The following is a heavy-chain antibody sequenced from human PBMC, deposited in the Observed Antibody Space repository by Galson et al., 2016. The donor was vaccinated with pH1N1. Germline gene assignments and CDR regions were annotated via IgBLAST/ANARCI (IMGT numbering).Heavy chain of an antibody. CDR2: ISYNGHDE. V-gene: IGHV3-30-3*01. CDR3: AREDWSYGDTYYNGMDV. Sequence: SLRLSCAASGFNFDTFAMHWVRRTPGKGLEWVAFISYNGHDESYADSLQGRFTVSRDNSKNRLYLHMNSLRTEDTGLYYCAREDWSYGDTYYNGMDVWGQGTTVTVSS. J-gene: IGHJ6*02. CDR1: GFNFDTFA. D-gene: IGHD4-17*01.